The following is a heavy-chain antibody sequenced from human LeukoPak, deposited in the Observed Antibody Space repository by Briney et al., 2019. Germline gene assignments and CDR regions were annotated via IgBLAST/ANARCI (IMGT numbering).Heavy chain of an antibody. J-gene: IGHJ4*02. D-gene: IGHD6-6*01. V-gene: IGHV3-7*05. CDR2: IKQDGSVE. CDR3: ARIGYSSSSFDF. Sequence: GGSLRLSCAASGFTFSSYWMSWVRQAPGKGLEWVANIKQDGSVEYYVVSVKGRFTISRDNAKESLYLQTNSLRAEDTAVYYCARIGYSSSSFDFWGQGTLATVSS. CDR1: GFTFSSYW.